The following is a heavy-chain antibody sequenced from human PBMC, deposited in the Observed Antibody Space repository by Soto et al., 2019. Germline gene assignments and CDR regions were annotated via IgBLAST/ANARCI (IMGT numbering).Heavy chain of an antibody. CDR1: GGTFSSYA. CDR2: IIPIFGTA. D-gene: IGHD6-19*01. J-gene: IGHJ4*02. CDR3: ARGVQPPNSGGDDYFDY. V-gene: IGHV1-69*13. Sequence: SVKVSCKASGGTFSSYAISWVRQAPGQGLEWMGGIIPIFGTANYAQKFQGRVTITADESTSTAYMELSSLRSEDTAVYYCARGVQPPNSGGDDYFDYWGQGTLVTVSS.